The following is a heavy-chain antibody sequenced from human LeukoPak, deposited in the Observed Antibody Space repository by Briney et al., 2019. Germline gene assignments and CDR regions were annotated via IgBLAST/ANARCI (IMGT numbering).Heavy chain of an antibody. CDR2: IYYSGST. D-gene: IGHD1-26*01. CDR1: GDSFSGSTSD. J-gene: IGHJ4*02. V-gene: IGHV4-39*01. CDR3: ARWGGGYFVRPDYFDY. Sequence: PSETLSLTCSVTGDSFSGSTSDWAWIRQPPGKGLEWIGSIYYSGSTYYNPSLKSRVTISVDTSKNQFSLKLSSVTAADTAVYYCARWGGGYFVRPDYFDYWGQGTLVTVSS.